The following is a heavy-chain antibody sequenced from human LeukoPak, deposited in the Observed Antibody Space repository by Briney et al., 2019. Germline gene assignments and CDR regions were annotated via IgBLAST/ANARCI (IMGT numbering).Heavy chain of an antibody. V-gene: IGHV3-7*01. CDR1: GFTFSGYW. CDR2: IKQDGSEI. CDR3: ARDKAVGPTLLDY. J-gene: IGHJ4*02. Sequence: GGSLTLSCTASGFTFSGYWMSWVRQAPGKGPEWVANIKQDGSEIYYVDSVKGRFTISRDNAKNSLYLQMNSLRAEDTAVYYCARDKAVGPTLLDYWGQGTLVTVSS. D-gene: IGHD1-26*01.